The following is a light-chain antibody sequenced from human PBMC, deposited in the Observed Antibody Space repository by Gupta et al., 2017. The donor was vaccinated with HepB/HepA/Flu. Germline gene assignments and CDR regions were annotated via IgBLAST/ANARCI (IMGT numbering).Light chain of an antibody. CDR1: QSVSSN. CDR3: QQYKNWPPWT. J-gene: IGKJ1*01. CDR2: SAS. Sequence: EIVITQSPATLSVSPGERVTLSCRASQSVSSNLAWYQQKPGQAPRLLIHSASTRATGIPARFSGSGSGTEFTPTISSRLSEDFAVYYCQQYKNWPPWTCGQGTKVEVK. V-gene: IGKV3-15*01.